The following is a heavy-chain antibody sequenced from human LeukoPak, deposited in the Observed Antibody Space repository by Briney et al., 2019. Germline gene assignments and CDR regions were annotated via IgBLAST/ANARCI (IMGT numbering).Heavy chain of an antibody. Sequence: PGGSLRPSCAASGFTFSSYSMNWVRQAPGKGLEWVSSISSSSSYIYYADSVKGRFTISRDNAKNSLYLQMNSLRAEDTAVYYCARGQYYYDSSGYFFDYWGQGTLVTVSS. J-gene: IGHJ4*02. CDR3: ARGQYYYDSSGYFFDY. CDR1: GFTFSSYS. V-gene: IGHV3-21*01. D-gene: IGHD3-22*01. CDR2: ISSSSSYI.